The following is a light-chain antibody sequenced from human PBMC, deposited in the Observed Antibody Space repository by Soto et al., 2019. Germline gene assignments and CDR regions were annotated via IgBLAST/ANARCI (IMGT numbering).Light chain of an antibody. CDR1: SSDVGGYNY. V-gene: IGLV2-14*01. CDR2: DVS. CDR3: SSYTSSSTLV. J-gene: IGLJ2*01. Sequence: QSALTQPASVSGSPGQSITISCTGTSSDVGGYNYVSWYQQHPGKAPKLMIYDVSTRPSGVSNRFSGSKSGNTASLTISGLQAEDEADYYCSSYTSSSTLVFGGGTKLTFL.